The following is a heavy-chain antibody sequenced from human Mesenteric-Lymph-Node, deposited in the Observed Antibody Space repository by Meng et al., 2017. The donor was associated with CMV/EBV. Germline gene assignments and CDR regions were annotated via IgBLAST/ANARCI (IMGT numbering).Heavy chain of an antibody. CDR1: GFTFSSYG. V-gene: IGHV3-23*01. J-gene: IGHJ4*02. CDR2: ITGGGRTT. D-gene: IGHD6-19*01. Sequence: GESLKISCAASGFTFSSYGMSWVRQVPGKGLEWVSAITGGGRTTYYADSVKGRFTISRDNSKNTVFLQMNSLRAEDTAVYYCAKAPGWPFYFDDWGQGTLVTVSS. CDR3: AKAPGWPFYFDD.